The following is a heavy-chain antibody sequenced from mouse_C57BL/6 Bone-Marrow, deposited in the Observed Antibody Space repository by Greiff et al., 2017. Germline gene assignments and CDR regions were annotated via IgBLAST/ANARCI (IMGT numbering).Heavy chain of an antibody. CDR3: AITHLYSNYGY. CDR2: IDPSDSYT. V-gene: IGHV1-50*01. D-gene: IGHD2-5*01. CDR1: GYTFTSYW. Sequence: QVQLQQPGAELVKPGASVKLSCKASGYTFTSYWMQWVKQRPGQGLEWIGEIDPSDSYTNYNQKFKGKATLTVDTSSSTAYMQLRSLTSEDSAVYYCAITHLYSNYGYWGQGTTLTVSS. J-gene: IGHJ2*01.